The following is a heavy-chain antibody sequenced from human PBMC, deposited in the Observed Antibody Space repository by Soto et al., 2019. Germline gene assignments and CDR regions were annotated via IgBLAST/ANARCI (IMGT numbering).Heavy chain of an antibody. CDR3: ARDSGDSSGYYELDY. V-gene: IGHV3-33*01. D-gene: IGHD3-22*01. CDR1: GFSFSNYG. J-gene: IGHJ4*02. CDR2: LWNDGSIE. Sequence: HVQLVESGGGAVQPGRSLRLSCEASGFSFSNYGMHWVRQAPGKGLEWVAVLWNDGSIEYYADSVKGRFTISRDNSRNTLYLQMSSLRADDTAVYYCARDSGDSSGYYELDYWGQGTLVTVSS.